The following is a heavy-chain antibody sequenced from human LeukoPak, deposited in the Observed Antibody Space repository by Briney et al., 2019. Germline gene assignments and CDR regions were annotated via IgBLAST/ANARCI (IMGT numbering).Heavy chain of an antibody. CDR2: IYSGGST. D-gene: IGHD6-13*01. CDR1: GFTVSSNY. J-gene: IGHJ4*02. V-gene: IGHV3-53*01. Sequence: GGSLRLSCAASGFTVSSNYMSWVRQAPGKGLEWVSVIYSGGSTYYADSVKGRFTISRDNSKNTLYLQMNSLRTEDTAVYYCSRRSKAAAGTDFDYWGQGTLVTVSS. CDR3: SRRSKAAAGTDFDY.